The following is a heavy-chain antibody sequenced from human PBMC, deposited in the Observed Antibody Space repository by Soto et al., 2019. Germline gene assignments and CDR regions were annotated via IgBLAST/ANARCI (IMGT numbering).Heavy chain of an antibody. V-gene: IGHV4-59*01. J-gene: IGHJ5*02. CDR1: GDSISESY. CDR3: ERLIHGYPPHNYVDP. D-gene: IGHD5-12*01. Sequence: QVQLQESGPGLVKPSETLSLICSVSGDSISESYWSWIRQSPRQGLEWIGYVYYMGITGYNPSLKSRVTSSLETSKNQKSLKLRSVNAADTATYYCERLIHGYPPHNYVDPWGQGTLVTVSS. CDR2: VYYMGIT.